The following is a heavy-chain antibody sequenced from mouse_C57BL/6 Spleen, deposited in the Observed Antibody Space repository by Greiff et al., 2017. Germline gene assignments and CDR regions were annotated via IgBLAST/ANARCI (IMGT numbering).Heavy chain of an antibody. CDR2: INPSTGGT. V-gene: IGHV1-42*01. D-gene: IGHD3-2*02. CDR3: ARGRDSSGYVYAMDY. Sequence: EVQLVESGPELVKPGASVKISCKASGYSFTGYYMNWVKQSPEKSLEWIGEINPSTGGTTYNQKFKAKATLTVDKSSSTAYMQLKSLTSEDSAVYYCARGRDSSGYVYAMDYWGQGTSVTVSS. J-gene: IGHJ4*01. CDR1: GYSFTGYY.